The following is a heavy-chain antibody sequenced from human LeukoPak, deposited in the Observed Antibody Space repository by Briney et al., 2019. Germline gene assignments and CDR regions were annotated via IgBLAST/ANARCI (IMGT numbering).Heavy chain of an antibody. CDR3: ARAGYSSGWYYFDY. Sequence: PSETLSLTCTVSGGFNSSSRYYWGCIRHPPGKGLEWLGSNCYSGSTYFNTPLKSRVTISLDTSKNPFSRKLSSVTAADTAVYYCARAGYSSGWYYFDYWGQGTLVTVSS. V-gene: IGHV4-39*01. CDR1: GGFNSSSRYY. J-gene: IGHJ4*02. D-gene: IGHD6-19*01. CDR2: NCYSGST.